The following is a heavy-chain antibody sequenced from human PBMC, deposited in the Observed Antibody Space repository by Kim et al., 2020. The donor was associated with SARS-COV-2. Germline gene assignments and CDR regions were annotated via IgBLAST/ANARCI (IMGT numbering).Heavy chain of an antibody. CDR3: VRGSHIAQPSQYHYFHGMDV. J-gene: IGHJ6*02. CDR2: INGDNGNT. CDR1: GYSFTSYT. Sequence: ASVKVSCKASGYSFTSYTLHWVRQAPGQGPEWMGWINGDNGNTKYSQKFQGRVTITRDTSASTAYMEMRVLTFDDTAMYYCVRGSHIAQPSQYHYFHGMDVWGRGTTVTVSS. V-gene: IGHV1-3*01. D-gene: IGHD5-12*01.